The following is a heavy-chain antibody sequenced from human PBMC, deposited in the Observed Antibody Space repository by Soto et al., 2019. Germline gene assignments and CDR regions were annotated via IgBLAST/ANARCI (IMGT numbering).Heavy chain of an antibody. CDR1: GGSFSGYY. V-gene: IGHV4-34*01. J-gene: IGHJ4*02. D-gene: IGHD2-2*02. CDR2: INHSGST. Sequence: SETLSLTCAVSGGSFSGYYWSWIRQPPGKGLEWIGEINHSGSTNYNPSLKSRVTISVDTSKNQFSLKLSSVTAADTAVYYCARGRRSRYCSSTSCYREDYWGQGTLVTVSS. CDR3: ARGRRSRYCSSTSCYREDY.